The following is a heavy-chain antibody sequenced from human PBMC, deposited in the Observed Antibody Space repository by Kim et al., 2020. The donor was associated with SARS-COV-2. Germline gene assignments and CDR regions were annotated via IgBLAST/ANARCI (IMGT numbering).Heavy chain of an antibody. D-gene: IGHD2-21*02. J-gene: IGHJ4*02. Sequence: GGSLRLSCAASGFTFSSYWMSWVRQAPGKGLEWVANIKQDGSEKYYVDSVKGRFTISRDNAKNSLYLQMNSLRAEDTAVYYCARDCLYCGGDFRCGFDYWGQGTLVTVSS. CDR1: GFTFSSYW. CDR2: IKQDGSEK. V-gene: IGHV3-7*03. CDR3: ARDCLYCGGDFRCGFDY.